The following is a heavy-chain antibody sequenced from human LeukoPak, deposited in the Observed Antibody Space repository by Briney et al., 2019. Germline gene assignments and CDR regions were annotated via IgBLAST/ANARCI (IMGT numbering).Heavy chain of an antibody. CDR2: ISAYNGNT. V-gene: IGHV1-18*01. D-gene: IGHD1-26*01. J-gene: IGHJ5*02. CDR1: GYTFTSYG. Sequence: ASVKVSCKASGYTFTSYGISWVRQAPGQGLEWMGWISAYNGNTNYAQKVQGRVIMTTDTSTSTAYMELRSLSSDDTAVYYCSRDKPGIVGVTATFDPWGQGTLVTVSS. CDR3: SRDKPGIVGVTATFDP.